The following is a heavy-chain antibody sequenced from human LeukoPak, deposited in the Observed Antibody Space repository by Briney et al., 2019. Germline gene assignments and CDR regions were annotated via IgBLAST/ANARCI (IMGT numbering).Heavy chain of an antibody. V-gene: IGHV4-61*02. CDR1: GGSISSGTYY. CDR3: ARGGCSSNACYFWGAHQNYSCYMDV. J-gene: IGHJ6*03. CDR2: IYSSGRT. D-gene: IGHD2-2*01. Sequence: SETLSLTCTVSGGSISSGTYYWTWIRQPAGKGLEWIGRIYSSGRTNYNPSFKSRVTMSLDTSKNQFSLKLSSVTAADTAVYYCARGGCSSNACYFWGAHQNYSCYMDVWGKGTPVTVSS.